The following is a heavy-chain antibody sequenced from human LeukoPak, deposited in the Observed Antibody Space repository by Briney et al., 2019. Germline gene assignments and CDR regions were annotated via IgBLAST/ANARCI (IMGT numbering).Heavy chain of an antibody. D-gene: IGHD6-13*01. J-gene: IGHJ1*01. CDR3: AKASSSWSTSLFPL. CDR2: SYLGDYET. Sequence: GEPPMIPCKGSASRFSNHWIGCVRQMPGKGLECMGISYLGDYETRDGPSFQGHATISADTAITSSYLQCSSLNASATAIYYSAKASSSWSTSLFPLWCQGTLVTVSS. V-gene: IGHV5-51*01. CDR1: ASRFSNHW.